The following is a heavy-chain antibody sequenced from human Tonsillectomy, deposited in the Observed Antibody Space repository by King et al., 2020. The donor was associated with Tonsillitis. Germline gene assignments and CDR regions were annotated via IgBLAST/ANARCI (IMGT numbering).Heavy chain of an antibody. CDR3: AKGDDSWSGYWALGY. J-gene: IGHJ4*02. Sequence: VQLVESGGGLVQPGGSLRLSCAASGFTFSSYTMSWVRQAPGKGLEWVSGISGGVGSTYYADSVKGRFTISRDNSKNTLYLQMNSLRADDTAVYYCAKGDDSWSGYWALGYWGQGTLVTVSS. D-gene: IGHD3-3*01. V-gene: IGHV3-23*04. CDR1: GFTFSSYT. CDR2: ISGGVGST.